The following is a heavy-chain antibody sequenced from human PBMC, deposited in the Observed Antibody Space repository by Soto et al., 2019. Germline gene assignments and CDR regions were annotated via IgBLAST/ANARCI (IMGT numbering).Heavy chain of an antibody. CDR1: GFSLSSGYY. D-gene: IGHD1-26*01. CDR3: ARGKWEPYYFDY. CDR2: IYHSGST. V-gene: IGHV4-38-2*01. J-gene: IGHJ4*02. Sequence: SETLSLTCAVSGFSLSSGYYWGWIRQPPGKGLECIGTIYHSGSTYYNPSLKSRVTISVDTSKNQSSLKLDSVTATDTAVYYCARGKWEPYYFDYWGQGTLVTVSS.